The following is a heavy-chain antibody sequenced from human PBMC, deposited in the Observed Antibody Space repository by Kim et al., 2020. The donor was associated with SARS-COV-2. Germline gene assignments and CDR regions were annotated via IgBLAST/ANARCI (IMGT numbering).Heavy chain of an antibody. D-gene: IGHD3-22*01. J-gene: IGHJ4*02. CDR3: ARVYYYDSSDYYPLYYFDY. Sequence: SRVTISVDTSKNQFSLKLSSVTAADTAVYYCARVYYYDSSDYYPLYYFDYWGQGTLVTVSS. V-gene: IGHV4-39*07.